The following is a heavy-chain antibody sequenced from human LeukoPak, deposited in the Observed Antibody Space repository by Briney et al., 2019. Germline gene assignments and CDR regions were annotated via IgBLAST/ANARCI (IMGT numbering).Heavy chain of an antibody. CDR1: GGSFSGYY. V-gene: IGHV4-34*01. CDR2: INHSGST. CDR3: ARGANNIIAARLPYFDY. J-gene: IGHJ4*02. D-gene: IGHD6-6*01. Sequence: SETLSLTCAVYGGSFSGYYWSWIRQPPGKGLEWIGEINHSGSTNYNPSLKSRVTISVDTSKNQFSLKLSSVTAADTAVYYCARGANNIIAARLPYFDYWGQGTLVTVSS.